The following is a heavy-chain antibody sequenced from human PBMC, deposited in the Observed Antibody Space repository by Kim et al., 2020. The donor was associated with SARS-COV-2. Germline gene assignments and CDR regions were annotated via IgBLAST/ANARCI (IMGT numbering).Heavy chain of an antibody. CDR1: GYSFVSYW. CDR2: IDPRDSYT. J-gene: IGHJ4*01. V-gene: IGHV5-10-1*01. CDR3: VRVPKDYNSITGYVEH. D-gene: IGHD3-9*01. Sequence: GESLKISCKTSGYSFVSYWITWVRQMPGKGLEWVGRIDPRDSYTSFSPSFQGHVTISADKSTSTAFLQWGSLQASDSALYYCVRVPKDYNSITGYVEHWGEETHITVSS.